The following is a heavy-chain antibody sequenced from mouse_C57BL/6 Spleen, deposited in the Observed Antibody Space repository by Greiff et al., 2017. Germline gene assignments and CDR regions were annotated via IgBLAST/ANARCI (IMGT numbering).Heavy chain of an antibody. CDR2: INPNNGGT. CDR1: GYTFTDYY. CDR3: ARGDYGSSYDAMDD. Sequence: EVQLQQSGPELVKPGASVKISCKASGYTFTDYYMNWVKQSHGKSLEWIGDINPNNGGTSYNQQFKGKATLTVDKSSSTAYMELRSLTSEDSAVYYCARGDYGSSYDAMDDWGQGTSGTVSA. V-gene: IGHV1-26*01. J-gene: IGHJ4*01. D-gene: IGHD1-1*01.